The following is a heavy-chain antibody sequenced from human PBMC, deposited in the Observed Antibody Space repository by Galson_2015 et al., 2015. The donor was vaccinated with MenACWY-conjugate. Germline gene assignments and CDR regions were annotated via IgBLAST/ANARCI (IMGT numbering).Heavy chain of an antibody. CDR3: ARGHLKLEP. Sequence: SLRLSCAASGFTFSTYWMTWVRQAPGKGLEWVANIMPDGSETYYVDSVKGRFTISRDNAKNSLYLQMNSLRVEDTAVYYCARGHLKLEPWGQGTLVTISS. V-gene: IGHV3-7*01. J-gene: IGHJ5*02. CDR1: GFTFSTYW. CDR2: IMPDGSET.